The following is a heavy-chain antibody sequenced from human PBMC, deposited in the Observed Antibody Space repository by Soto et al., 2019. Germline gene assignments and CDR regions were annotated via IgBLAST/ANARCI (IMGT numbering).Heavy chain of an antibody. J-gene: IGHJ6*02. Sequence: ASVKVSGKTSGYTFTSYGITWVRQAPGQGLEWMGWISGFNGNTKYVQKFQGRVTMTTDTSTSTAYMELRSLKSDDTAVYYCARDVVLVPTTMDVWGQGTTVTVSS. CDR1: GYTFTSYG. D-gene: IGHD2-2*01. CDR3: ARDVVLVPTTMDV. CDR2: ISGFNGNT. V-gene: IGHV1-18*01.